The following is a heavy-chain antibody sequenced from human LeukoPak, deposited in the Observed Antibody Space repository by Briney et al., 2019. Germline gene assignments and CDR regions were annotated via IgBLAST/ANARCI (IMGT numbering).Heavy chain of an antibody. D-gene: IGHD2-2*01. CDR2: IYTSGST. CDR1: GGSISSYY. J-gene: IGHJ6*03. V-gene: IGHV4-4*07. CDR3: ARETAAPPYYYYYYMDV. Sequence: SETLSLTCTVSGGSISSYYWSWIRQPAGKGLEWIGRIYTSGSTNYNPSLKSRVTMSVDTSKNQFSLKLSSVTAADTAVYYCARETAAPPYYYYYYMDVWGKGTTVTISS.